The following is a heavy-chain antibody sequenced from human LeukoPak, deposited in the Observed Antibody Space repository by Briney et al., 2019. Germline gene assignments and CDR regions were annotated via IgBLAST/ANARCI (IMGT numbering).Heavy chain of an antibody. Sequence: SETLSLTYTVSGGSISSSSYYWGWIRQPPGKGLEWIGSIYYSGSTYYNPSLKSRVTISVDTSKNQFSLKLSSVTAADTAVYYCARAVLRYFDWLFKNLFDYWGQGTLVTVSS. D-gene: IGHD3-9*01. V-gene: IGHV4-39*07. CDR1: GGSISSSSYY. CDR3: ARAVLRYFDWLFKNLFDY. CDR2: IYYSGST. J-gene: IGHJ4*02.